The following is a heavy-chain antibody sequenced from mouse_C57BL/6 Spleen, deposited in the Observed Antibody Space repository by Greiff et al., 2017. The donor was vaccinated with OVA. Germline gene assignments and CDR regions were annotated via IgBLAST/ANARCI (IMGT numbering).Heavy chain of an antibody. V-gene: IGHV1-53*01. D-gene: IGHD1-1*01. CDR2: INPSNGGP. CDR3: ARVAHYARDY. CDR1: GYTFTSYW. J-gene: IGHJ4*01. Sequence: QVQLQQPGTDLVKPGASVKLSCKASGYTFTSYWMHWVKQRPGQGLEWIGNINPSNGGPNYNEQFKSKATLNVYKSSSTADMQLSSLTSEDSAVYYCARVAHYARDYWGQGTSVTVSS.